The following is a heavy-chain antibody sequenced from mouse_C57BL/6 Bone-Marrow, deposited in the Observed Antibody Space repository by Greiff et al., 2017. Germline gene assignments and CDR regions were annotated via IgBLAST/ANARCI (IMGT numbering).Heavy chain of an antibody. CDR1: GYTFTSYW. J-gene: IGHJ3*01. CDR2: IHPNSGST. D-gene: IGHD2-2*01. Sequence: QVQLQQPGAELVKPGASVKLSCKASGYTFTSYWMHWVKQRPGQGLEWIGMIHPNSGSTNYNEKFKSKAPLTVDNSSSTAYMQLSSLTSEDSAVYYWARWLNYSQFACWGQGTLVTVSA. V-gene: IGHV1-64*01. CDR3: ARWLNYSQFAC.